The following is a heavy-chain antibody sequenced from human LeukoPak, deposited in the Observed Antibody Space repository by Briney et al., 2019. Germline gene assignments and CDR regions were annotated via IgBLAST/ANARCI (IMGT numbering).Heavy chain of an antibody. CDR3: ARSPPGIAAAGDYFDY. V-gene: IGHV4-30-4*01. CDR1: GGSISSGDYY. J-gene: IGHJ4*02. CDR2: IYSSGST. Sequence: PSETLSLTCTVSGGSISSGDYYWSWIRQPPGKGLEWIGYIYSSGSTYYNPSLKSRLTISVDTSKNQFSLKLSSVTAADTAVYYCARSPPGIAAAGDYFDYWGQGTLVTVSS. D-gene: IGHD6-13*01.